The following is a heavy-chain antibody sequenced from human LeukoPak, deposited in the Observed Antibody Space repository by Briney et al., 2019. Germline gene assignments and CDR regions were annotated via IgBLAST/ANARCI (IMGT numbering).Heavy chain of an antibody. CDR1: GFSFSISA. CDR3: ARAASYCSSTSCYASPLVY. CDR2: ISGNGLTT. V-gene: IGHV3-64*04. D-gene: IGHD2-2*01. J-gene: IGHJ4*02. Sequence: PGGSLRLSCSASGFSFSISAMHWVRQAPGKGLQYVSVISGNGLTTSYADSVKGRFTISRDNAKNSLYLQMNSLRAEDTAVYYCARAASYCSSTSCYASPLVYWGQGTLVTVSS.